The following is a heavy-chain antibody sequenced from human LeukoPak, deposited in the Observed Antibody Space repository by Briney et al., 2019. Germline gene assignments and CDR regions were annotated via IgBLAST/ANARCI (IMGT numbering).Heavy chain of an antibody. J-gene: IGHJ1*01. CDR1: GFTFSSYS. CDR2: ISASSGYI. D-gene: IGHD5-18*01. Sequence: GGSLRLSCAASGFTFSSYSMNWVRQAPGKGLEWVSYISASSGYIPYPDSVKGRFTISRDNAKNSLYLQMNSLRAEDTAVYYCARDNTATEYFQHWGQGTLVTVSS. V-gene: IGHV3-21*01. CDR3: ARDNTATEYFQH.